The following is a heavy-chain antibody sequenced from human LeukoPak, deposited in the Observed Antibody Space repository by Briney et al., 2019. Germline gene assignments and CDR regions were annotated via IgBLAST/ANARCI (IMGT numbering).Heavy chain of an antibody. CDR2: IKQDGTEK. CDR3: AALGITMIGGV. J-gene: IGHJ6*04. CDR1: RFTFTTYW. D-gene: IGHD3-10*02. V-gene: IGHV3-7*01. Sequence: GGSLRLSCAASRFTFTTYWMSWAGQVRGKGRGWWANIKQDGTEKYYVDSVKGRFTISRDNAKNSLYLQMNSLRAEDTAVYYCAALGITMIGGVWGKGTTVTISS.